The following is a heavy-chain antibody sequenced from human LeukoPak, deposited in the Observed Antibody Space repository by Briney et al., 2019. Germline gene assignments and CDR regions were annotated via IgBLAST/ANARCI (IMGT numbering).Heavy chain of an antibody. CDR2: IYTSGST. Sequence: SETLSLTCTVSGGSISSGGYYWSWIRQPAGKGLEWIGRIYTSGSTNYNPSLKSRVTISVDTSKNQFSLKLSSVTAADTAVYYCARVSVVVTMYYFDYWGQGTLVTVSS. V-gene: IGHV4-61*02. J-gene: IGHJ4*02. CDR3: ARVSVVVTMYYFDY. D-gene: IGHD3-22*01. CDR1: GGSISSGGYY.